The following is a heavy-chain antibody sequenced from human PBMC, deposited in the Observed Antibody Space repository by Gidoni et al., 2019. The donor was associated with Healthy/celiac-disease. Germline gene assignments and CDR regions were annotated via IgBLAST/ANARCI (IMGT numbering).Heavy chain of an antibody. Sequence: EVQLVESGGGLVQPGGSLRLSCAASGFTFSSYSMRWVRQAPGKGLEWVANIKQDGSEKYYVDYVKGRFTISRDNAKNSLYLQMNSRRAEDTAVYYCARVGIAAAGTYRNYYYYYMDVWGKGTTVTVSS. CDR3: ARVGIAAAGTYRNYYYYYMDV. V-gene: IGHV3-7*03. D-gene: IGHD6-13*01. J-gene: IGHJ6*03. CDR1: GFTFSSYS. CDR2: IKQDGSEK.